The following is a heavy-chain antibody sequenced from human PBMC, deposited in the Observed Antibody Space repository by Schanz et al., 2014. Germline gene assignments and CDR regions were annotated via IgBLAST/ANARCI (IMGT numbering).Heavy chain of an antibody. V-gene: IGHV1-18*01. J-gene: IGHJ4*02. D-gene: IGHD1-26*01. Sequence: QVQLVQSGGEVKTPGASVKVSCKASGYTFTRSGISWVRQAPGQGLEWMGWIGGSHGNTNFAQKFQSRVTMTTDTSTSTVYMELRSLTSDDSAVYYCARDRDQWDGNYLDYWGQGTLVTVSS. CDR2: IGGSHGNT. CDR3: ARDRDQWDGNYLDY. CDR1: GYTFTRSG.